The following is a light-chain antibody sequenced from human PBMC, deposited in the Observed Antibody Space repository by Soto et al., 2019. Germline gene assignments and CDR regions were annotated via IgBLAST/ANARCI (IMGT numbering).Light chain of an antibody. Sequence: EVVLTQSPATLSVSPGAGATLSCRASQSVGSSLAWYQQKPGQTPRVLIYDASNRATGIPARFSGSGSGTDFTLTISSLEPEDFAVYYCQQRSNWPPYTFGQGTKLEIK. CDR3: QQRSNWPPYT. J-gene: IGKJ2*01. CDR2: DAS. V-gene: IGKV3-11*01. CDR1: QSVGSS.